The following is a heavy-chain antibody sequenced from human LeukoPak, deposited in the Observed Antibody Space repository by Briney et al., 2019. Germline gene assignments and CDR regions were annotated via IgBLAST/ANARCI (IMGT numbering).Heavy chain of an antibody. CDR2: INHSGST. V-gene: IGHV4-34*01. Sequence: SETLSLTCAVYGGSFSGYYWSWIRQPPGKGLEWIGEINHSGSTNYNPSLKSRVTISVDTSKNQFSLKLSSVTAADTAAYYCARVAAAGFFDYWGQGTLVAVSS. CDR3: ARVAAAGFFDY. CDR1: GGSFSGYY. D-gene: IGHD6-13*01. J-gene: IGHJ4*02.